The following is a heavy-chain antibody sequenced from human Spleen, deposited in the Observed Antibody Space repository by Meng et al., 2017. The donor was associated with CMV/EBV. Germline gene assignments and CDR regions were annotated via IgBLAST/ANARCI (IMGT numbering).Heavy chain of an antibody. D-gene: IGHD2-2*01. CDR3: ARDCSSISCGGNYFDY. J-gene: IGHJ4*02. Sequence: GESLKISCAASGFTFNDYYMTWIRQAPGKGLEWVSYISKSGGTIYYADSLKGRFTISRDNANNSLYLHMNSLRAEDTAVYYCARDCSSISCGGNYFDYWGQGTLVTVSS. CDR1: GFTFNDYY. CDR2: ISKSGGTI. V-gene: IGHV3-11*01.